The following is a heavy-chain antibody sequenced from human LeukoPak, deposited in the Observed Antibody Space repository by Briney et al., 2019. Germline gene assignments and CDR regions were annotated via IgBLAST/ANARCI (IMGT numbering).Heavy chain of an antibody. CDR2: MNPNSGNT. CDR3: ARESNWFDP. V-gene: IGHV1-8*03. CDR1: GYTFTSYD. Sequence: ASVKVSCKASGYTFTSYDINWVRQATGQGLEWMGWMNPNSGNTGYAQKFQGRVTITTDTSTSTAYMELRSLRSDDTAVYYCARESNWFDPWGQGTLVTVSS. J-gene: IGHJ5*02.